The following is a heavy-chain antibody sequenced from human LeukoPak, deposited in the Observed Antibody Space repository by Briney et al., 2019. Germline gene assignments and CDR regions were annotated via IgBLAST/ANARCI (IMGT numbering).Heavy chain of an antibody. CDR1: GFTFSSYA. D-gene: IGHD4-17*01. Sequence: PGGSLRLSCAASGFTFSSYAMHWVRQAPGKGLEWEAVISYDGSNKYYADSVKGRFTISRDNSKNTLYLQMNSLRAEDTAVYYCARVLDYGDPFDYWGQGTLVTVSS. V-gene: IGHV3-30*04. J-gene: IGHJ4*02. CDR3: ARVLDYGDPFDY. CDR2: ISYDGSNK.